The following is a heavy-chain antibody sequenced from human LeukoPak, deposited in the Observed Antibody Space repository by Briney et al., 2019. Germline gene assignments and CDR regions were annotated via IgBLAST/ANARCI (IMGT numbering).Heavy chain of an antibody. CDR3: ASFWAPTYYYDSSGYYYDY. V-gene: IGHV4-38-2*02. Sequence: SETLSLTCTVSGYSISSGYYWGWIRQPPGKGLEWIGSIYHSGSTYYNPSLKSRVTISVDTSKNQFSLKLSSVTAADTAAYYCASFWAPTYYYDSSGYYYDYWGQGTLVTVSS. CDR1: GYSISSGYY. CDR2: IYHSGST. J-gene: IGHJ4*02. D-gene: IGHD3-22*01.